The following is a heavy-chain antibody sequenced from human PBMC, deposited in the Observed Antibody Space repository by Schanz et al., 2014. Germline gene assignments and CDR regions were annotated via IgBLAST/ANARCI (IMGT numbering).Heavy chain of an antibody. CDR2: ISPYNGNT. CDR3: TRGGYSYALSAFDI. CDR1: GYTFVSYS. D-gene: IGHD5-18*01. J-gene: IGHJ3*02. Sequence: QVQLVQSGAEVKKPGASVKVSCKASGYTFVSYSMHWVRQAPGQGLEWMGWISPYNGNTNYAPKVQGRVTVTTDTSTSTVYMDLRSLRSDDTALYYCTRGGYSYALSAFDIWGQGTMVTVSS. V-gene: IGHV1-18*04.